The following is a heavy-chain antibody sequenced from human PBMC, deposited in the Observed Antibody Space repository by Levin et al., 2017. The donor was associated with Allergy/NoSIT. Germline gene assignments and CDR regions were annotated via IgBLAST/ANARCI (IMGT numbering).Heavy chain of an antibody. CDR3: AKGGSFDL. J-gene: IGHJ4*03. Sequence: GESLKISCVVSGIKFSDFGFHWVRQAPGKGLEWVALSSNDGHNQFYGDSVKGRFTVSRDKSRNTLILQMDSLRSEDTAVYYCAKGGSFDLWGHGTPVTVSS. CDR2: SSNDGHNQ. D-gene: IGHD3-16*01. V-gene: IGHV3-30*18. CDR1: GIKFSDFG.